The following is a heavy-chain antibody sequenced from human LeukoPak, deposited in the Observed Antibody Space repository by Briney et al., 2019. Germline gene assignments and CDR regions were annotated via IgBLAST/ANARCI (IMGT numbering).Heavy chain of an antibody. V-gene: IGHV4-34*01. CDR1: GGSFSGYY. D-gene: IGHD3-10*01. J-gene: IGHJ5*02. CDR2: IYHSGST. CDR3: ARGIMVRGVYYHGTHRWWFDP. Sequence: PSETLSLTCAVYGGSFSGYYWSWIRQPPGKGLEWIGYIYHSGSTYYNPSLKSRVTISVDRSKNQFSLKLSSVTAADTAVYYCARGIMVRGVYYHGTHRWWFDPWGQGTLVTVSS.